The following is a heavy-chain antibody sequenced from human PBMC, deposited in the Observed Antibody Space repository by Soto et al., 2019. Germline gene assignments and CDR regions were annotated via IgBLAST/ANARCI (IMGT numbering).Heavy chain of an antibody. V-gene: IGHV3-23*01. CDR3: AKAHYLTYDFWSGYSANYYFDY. CDR2: ISGSGGST. D-gene: IGHD3-3*01. CDR1: GFTFSSYA. Sequence: GGSLRLSCAASGFTFSSYAMSWVRQAPGKGPEWVSAISGSGGSTYYADSVKGRFTISRDNSKNTLYLQMNSLRAEDTAVYYCAKAHYLTYDFWSGYSANYYFDYWGQGTLVTVSS. J-gene: IGHJ4*02.